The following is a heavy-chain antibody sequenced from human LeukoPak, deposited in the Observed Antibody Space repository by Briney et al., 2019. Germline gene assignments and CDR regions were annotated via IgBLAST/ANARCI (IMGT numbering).Heavy chain of an antibody. D-gene: IGHD6-19*01. V-gene: IGHV3-49*04. J-gene: IGHJ4*02. Sequence: GGSLRLSCTASGFTFGDYAMSWVRQAPGKGLEWVGFIRSKAYGGTTEYAASVKGRFTISRDDSKSIAYLQMNSLRAEDTAVYYCARDRDNVAGTRGYFDYWGQGTLVTVSS. CDR3: ARDRDNVAGTRGYFDY. CDR2: IRSKAYGGTT. CDR1: GFTFGDYA.